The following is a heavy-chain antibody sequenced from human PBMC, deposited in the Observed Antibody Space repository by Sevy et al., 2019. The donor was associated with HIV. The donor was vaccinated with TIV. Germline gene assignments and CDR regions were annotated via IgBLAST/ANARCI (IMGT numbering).Heavy chain of an antibody. Sequence: GGSLRLSCVASGFPFNYYAMNWVRQAPGKGLEWILYINSDSDTMYYGDSVKGRFTISRENAKNSLYLQMNSLRDEETAVYYCARERGTYYDTSGYPYLLEAGFDYWGQGTLVTVSS. CDR1: GFPFNYYA. CDR3: ARERGTYYDTSGYPYLLEAGFDY. CDR2: INSDSDTM. V-gene: IGHV3-48*02. D-gene: IGHD3-22*01. J-gene: IGHJ4*02.